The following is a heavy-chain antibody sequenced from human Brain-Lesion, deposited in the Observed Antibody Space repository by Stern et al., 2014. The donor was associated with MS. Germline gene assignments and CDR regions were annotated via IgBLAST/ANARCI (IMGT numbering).Heavy chain of an antibody. CDR2: IYYSGTT. Sequence: VQLQESGPGLVKPSQTLSLACAVSGASVGGGDWYWSWIRQPPGKGLEGLGHIYYSGTTYYKPSLKSRLIISLDPSKNQFSLNLTSVTAADTAVYYCAGAIGKYELLESFDMWGQGTMVTVSS. D-gene: IGHD1-1*01. J-gene: IGHJ3*02. CDR1: GASVGGGDWY. V-gene: IGHV4-30-4*01. CDR3: AGAIGKYELLESFDM.